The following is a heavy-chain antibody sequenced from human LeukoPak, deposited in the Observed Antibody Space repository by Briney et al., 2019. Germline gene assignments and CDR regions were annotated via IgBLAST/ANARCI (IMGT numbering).Heavy chain of an antibody. Sequence: GGSLRLSCAVSGFTFSSYWMHWVRQAPGKGLVWVSRIDTDGSGTTYADSVKGRFTISRDNAKNTLYLQMNSLRAEDTAVYSCARVGGSSPVDYWGQGALVTVSS. CDR3: ARVGGSSPVDY. CDR2: IDTDGSGT. V-gene: IGHV3-74*01. CDR1: GFTFSSYW. J-gene: IGHJ4*02. D-gene: IGHD1-26*01.